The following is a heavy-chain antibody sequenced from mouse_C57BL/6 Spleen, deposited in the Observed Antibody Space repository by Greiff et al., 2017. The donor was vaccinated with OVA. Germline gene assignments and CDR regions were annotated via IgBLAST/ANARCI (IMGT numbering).Heavy chain of an antibody. V-gene: IGHV1-47*01. D-gene: IGHD1-1*01. CDR3: ARGGYGSSYDWYFDV. CDR1: GYTFTTYP. Sequence: QVQLQQSGAELVKPGASVKMSCKASGYTFTTYPIEWMKQNHGKSLEWIGNFHPYNDDTKYNEKFKGKATLTVEKSSSTVYLELSRLTSDDSAVYYCARGGYGSSYDWYFDVWGTGTTVTVSS. CDR2: FHPYNDDT. J-gene: IGHJ1*03.